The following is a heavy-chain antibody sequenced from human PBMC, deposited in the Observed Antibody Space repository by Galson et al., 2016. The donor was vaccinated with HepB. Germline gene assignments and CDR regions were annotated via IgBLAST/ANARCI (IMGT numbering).Heavy chain of an antibody. CDR1: GFTFDDYA. CDR3: AKVAGYTLDWYFDL. J-gene: IGHJ2*01. V-gene: IGHV3-9*01. CDR2: LSWNSATI. Sequence: SLRLSCAGSGFTFDDYALHWVRQAPGKGLEWVSGLSWNSATIGYADSVKGRFTVSRDNAEKSLDLQMNNLRTEDTAFYYCAKVAGYTLDWYFDLWGRGTLVTVSS. D-gene: IGHD1-1*01.